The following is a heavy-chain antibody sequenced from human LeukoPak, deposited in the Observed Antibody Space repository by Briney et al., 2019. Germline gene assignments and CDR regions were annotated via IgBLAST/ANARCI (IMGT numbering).Heavy chain of an antibody. CDR3: AKDDPVTTGAFDY. J-gene: IGHJ4*02. CDR1: GFTFSSYG. CDR2: ISYDGSNK. D-gene: IGHD4-17*01. Sequence: GRSLRLPCAASGFTFSSYGMHWVRQAPGKGLEWVAVISYDGSNKYYADSVKGRFTISRDNSKNTLYLQMNSLRAEDTAVYYCAKDDPVTTGAFDYWGQGTLVTVSS. V-gene: IGHV3-30*18.